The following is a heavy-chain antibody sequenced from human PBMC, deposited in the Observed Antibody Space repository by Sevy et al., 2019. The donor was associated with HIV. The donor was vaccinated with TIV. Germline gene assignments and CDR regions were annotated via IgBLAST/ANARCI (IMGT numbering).Heavy chain of an antibody. J-gene: IGHJ4*02. CDR1: GYTFTSYG. D-gene: IGHD3-10*01. Sequence: ASVKVSCKASGYTFTSYGISWVRQAPGQGLEWMGWIGAYNGNTNYAQKLQGRVTMTTDTSTSKAYMELRSLGSDDTAVYYCARDSFRAFGELLNYWGQGTLVTVSS. CDR2: IGAYNGNT. CDR3: ARDSFRAFGELLNY. V-gene: IGHV1-18*01.